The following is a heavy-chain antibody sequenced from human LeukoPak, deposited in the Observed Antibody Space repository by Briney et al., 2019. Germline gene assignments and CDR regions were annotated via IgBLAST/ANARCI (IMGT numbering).Heavy chain of an antibody. D-gene: IGHD3-16*01. J-gene: IGHJ6*02. CDR1: GGSISSYY. V-gene: IGHV4-59*01. CDR2: IYHSRST. CDR3: ARGVWPSAYYYYGMDV. Sequence: PSETLSLTCTVSGGSISSYYWTWIRQPPGKGLEWIGYIYHSRSTNYDPSLKSRVTISVDTSKNQFSLKLGSVTAADTAVYYCARGVWPSAYYYYGMDVWGQGTTVTVSS.